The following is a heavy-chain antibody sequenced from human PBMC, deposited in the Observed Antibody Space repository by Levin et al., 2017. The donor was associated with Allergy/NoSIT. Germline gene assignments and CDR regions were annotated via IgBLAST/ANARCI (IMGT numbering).Heavy chain of an antibody. V-gene: IGHV3-7*03. CDR3: AREAEESGGWYD. D-gene: IGHD6-19*01. J-gene: IGHJ4*02. Sequence: GESLKISCSASGFTFSSYWMTWVRQAPGKGLEWVANIKKDASEKNYVDSVKGRFTISRDNAEKSLYLQMNSLRAEDTAVYYCAREAEESGGWYDWGQGTLVTVSS. CDR2: IKKDASEK. CDR1: GFTFSSYW.